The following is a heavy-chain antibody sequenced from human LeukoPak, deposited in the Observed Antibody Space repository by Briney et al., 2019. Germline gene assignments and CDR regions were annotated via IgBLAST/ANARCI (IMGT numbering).Heavy chain of an antibody. CDR2: LNSDGSST. V-gene: IGHV3-74*01. CDR1: GFTFSSYG. J-gene: IGHJ3*02. Sequence: PGGSLRLSCAASGFTFSSYGMHWVRQVPGKGLVWVSCLNSDGSSTRYADSVKGRFTISRDNAKNTLYLQMNSLRVEDTAVYYCGRDYRNAFDIWGQGTMVTVSS. CDR3: GRDYRNAFDI.